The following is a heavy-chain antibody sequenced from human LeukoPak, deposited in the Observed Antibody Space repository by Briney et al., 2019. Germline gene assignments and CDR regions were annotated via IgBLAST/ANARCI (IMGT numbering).Heavy chain of an antibody. Sequence: SETLSLTCAVYGGSFSGNYWTLIRQTPGRGLEWIGESSPTGDITGYNPTLKGRATISVHSSKNQFSLKLTSVTAPDTGVYYCARVPDFIARPCDSWGPGTLVTVSS. CDR1: GGSFSGNY. V-gene: IGHV4-34*01. J-gene: IGHJ4*02. CDR2: SSPTGDIT. CDR3: ARVPDFIARPCDS. D-gene: IGHD2-21*01.